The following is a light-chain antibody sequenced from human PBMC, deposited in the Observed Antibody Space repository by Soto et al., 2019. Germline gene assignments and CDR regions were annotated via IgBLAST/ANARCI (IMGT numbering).Light chain of an antibody. CDR2: EAS. CDR3: QQYTNFPLT. J-gene: IGKJ4*01. CDR1: QSISSW. V-gene: IGKV1-5*01. Sequence: DIQMTQSPSTLSASVGDRVTITCRASQSISSWLAWYQQKPGKAPKLLIHEASRLESGVPSRFSGSESGTECTLTISGLHAEDSATYYCQQYTNFPLTFGGGTKVEIK.